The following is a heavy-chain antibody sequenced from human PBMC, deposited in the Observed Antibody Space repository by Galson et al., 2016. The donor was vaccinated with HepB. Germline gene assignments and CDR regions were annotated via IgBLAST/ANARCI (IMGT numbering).Heavy chain of an antibody. Sequence: SVKVSCKASGYSFTSYDMHWVRQSPGQRPEWMGWISAGSGNTEYSEKFQGRVTFTRDTSERTHYMELNSLTSEDTAVYYCARDLIGNLDVWGQGTTVTASS. CDR3: ARDLIGNLDV. CDR2: ISAGSGNT. D-gene: IGHD3-16*02. V-gene: IGHV1-3*01. J-gene: IGHJ6*02. CDR1: GYSFTSYD.